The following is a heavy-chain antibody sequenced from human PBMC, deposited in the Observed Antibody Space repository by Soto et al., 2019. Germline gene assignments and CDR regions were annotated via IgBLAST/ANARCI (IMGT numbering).Heavy chain of an antibody. CDR3: ATPPSLVGGEDFAH. V-gene: IGHV3-23*01. Sequence: GGSLRLSCAASGFTFSSSVMSWVRQAPGKGLEWVSTVSGSGGTIYYADSVKGRFTISRDNSKNTLYLQMNSLRVEDTAIFYFATPPSLVGGEDFAHWRPGTLVTVSS. D-gene: IGHD1-26*01. CDR2: VSGSGGTI. CDR1: GFTFSSSV. J-gene: IGHJ1*01.